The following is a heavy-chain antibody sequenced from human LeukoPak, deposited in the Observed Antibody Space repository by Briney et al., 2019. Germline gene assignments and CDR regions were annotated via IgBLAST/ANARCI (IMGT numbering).Heavy chain of an antibody. D-gene: IGHD6-13*01. J-gene: IGHJ4*02. V-gene: IGHV1-46*01. CDR1: GYTFTSYY. CDR2: INPRGGAT. Sequence: GASVKVSCKASGYTFTSYYMHWVLQDPRHGLEWLGIINPRGGATDYSQKFQGRVTMTRDISTNTVYMELSGLRSDDTAVYYCARVGQIGAVADFWGQGTLVTVSS. CDR3: ARVGQIGAVADF.